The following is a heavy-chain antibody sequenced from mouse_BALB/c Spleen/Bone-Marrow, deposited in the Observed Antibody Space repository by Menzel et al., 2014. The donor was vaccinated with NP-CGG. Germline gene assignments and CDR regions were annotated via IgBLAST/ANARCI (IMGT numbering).Heavy chain of an antibody. CDR3: ATGTFAY. Sequence: EVKLMESGGGLVKPGGSLKLSCAASGFTFSSYAMTWVRQTPEKRLEWVASISSGGSTYYPDTVKGRFTISRDNAKNTLYLQMSSLKSEDTAMYYCATGTFAYWGQGTLVTVSA. V-gene: IGHV5-6-5*01. CDR1: GFTFSSYA. J-gene: IGHJ3*01. CDR2: ISSGGST. D-gene: IGHD4-1*01.